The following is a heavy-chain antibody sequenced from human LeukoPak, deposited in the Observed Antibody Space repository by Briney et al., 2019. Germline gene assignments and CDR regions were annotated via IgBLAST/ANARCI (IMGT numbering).Heavy chain of an antibody. CDR2: INPSGGST. CDR1: GYTFTSYY. J-gene: IGHJ5*02. D-gene: IGHD2-15*01. Sequence: ASVKLSCKASGYTFTSYYMHWVRQAPGQGLEWMGIINPSGGSTSYAQKFQGRVTMTRDTSTSTVYMELSSLRSEDTAVYYCARDSLVVVAATFWFDPWGQGTLVTVSS. V-gene: IGHV1-46*01. CDR3: ARDSLVVVAATFWFDP.